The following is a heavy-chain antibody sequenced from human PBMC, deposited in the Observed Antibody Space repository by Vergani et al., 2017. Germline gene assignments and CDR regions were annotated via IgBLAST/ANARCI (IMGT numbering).Heavy chain of an antibody. V-gene: IGHV3-73*01. Sequence: EVQLVESGGGLVKPGGSLKLSCAASGFTFSGSAMHWVRQASGKGLEWVGRIRSKANSYATAYAASVKGRFTISRDDSKNTAYLQMNSLKTEDTAVYYCTSPHYYDSSGYYRDFDYWGQGTLVTVSS. D-gene: IGHD3-22*01. CDR1: GFTFSGSA. CDR3: TSPHYYDSSGYYRDFDY. J-gene: IGHJ4*02. CDR2: IRSKANSYAT.